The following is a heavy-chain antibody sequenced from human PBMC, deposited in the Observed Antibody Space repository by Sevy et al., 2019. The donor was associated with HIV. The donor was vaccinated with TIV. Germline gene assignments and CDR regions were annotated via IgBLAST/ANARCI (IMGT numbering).Heavy chain of an antibody. CDR1: GFTFSSYW. J-gene: IGHJ5*02. CDR3: ARDRSGSYHVSDNWFDP. CDR2: IKSDGGST. Sequence: GGSLRLSCAASGFTFSSYWMHWVRQVPGKGLVWVSRIKSDGGSTSYADSVKGRFTISRDNAKNTLYLQMNSLRAEDTAVYSCARDRSGSYHVSDNWFDPWGQGTLVTVSS. D-gene: IGHD1-26*01. V-gene: IGHV3-74*01.